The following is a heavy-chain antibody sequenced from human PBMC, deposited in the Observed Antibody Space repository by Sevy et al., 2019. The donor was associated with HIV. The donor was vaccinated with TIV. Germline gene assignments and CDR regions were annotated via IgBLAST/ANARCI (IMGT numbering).Heavy chain of an antibody. CDR1: GGSISSSSYY. V-gene: IGHV4-39*01. D-gene: IGHD6-19*01. CDR3: ATPLPSGWYEGTGGYFDL. Sequence: SENLSLTCTISGGSISSSSYYWGWIRQPPGKGLEWMGSLYSTGATSYNPSLESRVTVSADTSRNRFYLKLDSVSAADTAVYYCATPLPSGWYEGTGGYFDLWGRGTLVTVS. CDR2: LYSTGAT. J-gene: IGHJ2*01.